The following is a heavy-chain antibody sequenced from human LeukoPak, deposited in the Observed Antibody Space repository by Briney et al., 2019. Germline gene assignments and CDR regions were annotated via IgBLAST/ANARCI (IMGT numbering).Heavy chain of an antibody. CDR2: ISGDGGST. CDR1: GFTLDDYA. J-gene: IGHJ4*02. Sequence: GGSLRLSCAASGFTLDDYAMQWVRQAPGKGLEWVSLISGDGGSTYYADSVKGRFTISRDNSKNSLYLQMNSLRTEDTALYYCAKDQRAHFDYWGQGTLVTVSS. CDR3: AKDQRAHFDY. V-gene: IGHV3-43*02. D-gene: IGHD1-26*01.